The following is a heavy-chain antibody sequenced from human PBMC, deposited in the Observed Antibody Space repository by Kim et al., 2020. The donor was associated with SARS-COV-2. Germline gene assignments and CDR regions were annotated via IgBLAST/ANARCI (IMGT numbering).Heavy chain of an antibody. CDR2: IYSGGST. J-gene: IGHJ4*02. V-gene: IGHV3-66*01. D-gene: IGHD6-13*01. CDR3: ASSLNVGPRWYSSSWYTGIYFDY. CDR1: GFTVSNNY. Sequence: GGSLRLSCAASGFTVSNNYMSWVRQAPGKGLEWVSVIYSGGSTYYADSVKGRFTISRDNSKNTLYLQMNSLRAEDTAVYYCASSLNVGPRWYSSSWYTGIYFDYWGQGTLVTVSS.